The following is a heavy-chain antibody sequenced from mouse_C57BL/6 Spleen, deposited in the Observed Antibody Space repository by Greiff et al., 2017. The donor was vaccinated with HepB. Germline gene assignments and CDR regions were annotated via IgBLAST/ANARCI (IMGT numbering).Heavy chain of an antibody. CDR1: GFTFSDYY. J-gene: IGHJ2*01. CDR2: INYDGSST. V-gene: IGHV5-16*01. Sequence: EVQRVESEGGLVQPGSSMKLSCTASGFTFSDYYMAWVRQVPEKGLEWVANINYDGSSTYYLDSLKSRFIISRDNAKNILYLQMSSLKSEDTATYYCARESYYYGSSYFDYWGQGTTLTVSS. CDR3: ARESYYYGSSYFDY. D-gene: IGHD1-1*01.